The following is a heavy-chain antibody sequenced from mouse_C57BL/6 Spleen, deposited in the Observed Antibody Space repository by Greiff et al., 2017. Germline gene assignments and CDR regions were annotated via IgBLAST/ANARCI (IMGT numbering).Heavy chain of an antibody. J-gene: IGHJ2*01. Sequence: VQLQQPGAELVRPGSSVKLSCKASGYTFTSYWMDWVKQRPGQGLEWIGNIYPSDSETHYNQKFKDKATLTVDKSSSTAYMQLSSLTSEDSAVYYCARSSGSSYGYWGQGTTLTVSS. CDR1: GYTFTSYW. CDR3: ARSSGSSYGY. CDR2: IYPSDSET. V-gene: IGHV1-61*01. D-gene: IGHD1-1*01.